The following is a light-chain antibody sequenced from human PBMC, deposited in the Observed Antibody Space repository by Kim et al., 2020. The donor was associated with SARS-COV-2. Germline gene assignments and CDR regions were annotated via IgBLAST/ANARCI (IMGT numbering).Light chain of an antibody. CDR1: QSVSNY. CDR3: QHRDNWRGT. J-gene: IGKJ3*01. Sequence: EIVLTQSPATLSLSPGERATLSCRASQSVSNYLAWYQQKPGQAPRLLIYRASNRATGIPARFSGSGSGSGFTLSISSLEPEDFAVYYCQHRDNWRGTFGPETKVHI. CDR2: RAS. V-gene: IGKV3-11*01.